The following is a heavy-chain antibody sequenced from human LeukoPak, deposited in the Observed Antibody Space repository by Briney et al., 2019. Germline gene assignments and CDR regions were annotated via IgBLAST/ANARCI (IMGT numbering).Heavy chain of an antibody. D-gene: IGHD3-10*01. CDR2: IYYSGST. CDR1: GGSISSSSYY. J-gene: IGHJ3*01. V-gene: IGHV4-39*07. Sequence: SETLSLTCTVSGGSISSSSYYWGWIRQPPGKGLEWIGSIYYSGSTYYNPSLKSRVTISVDTSKNHFSLKLHSVTAADTAVYYCAKPSNYYGSATDAFDFWGQGTMVTVSS. CDR3: AKPSNYYGSATDAFDF.